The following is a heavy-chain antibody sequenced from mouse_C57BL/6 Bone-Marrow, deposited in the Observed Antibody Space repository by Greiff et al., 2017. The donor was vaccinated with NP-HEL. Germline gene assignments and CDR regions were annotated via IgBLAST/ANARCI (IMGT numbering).Heavy chain of an antibody. CDR3: ASRGFITTVVARDY. CDR1: GYTFTSYG. V-gene: IGHV1-81*01. J-gene: IGHJ2*01. CDR2: IYPRSGNT. Sequence: VQLQQSGAELARPGASVKLSCKASGYTFTSYGISWVKQRTGQGLEWIGEIYPRSGNTYYNEKFKGKATLTADKSSSTAYMELRSLTSEDSAVYFCASRGFITTVVARDYWGQGTTLTVSS. D-gene: IGHD1-1*01.